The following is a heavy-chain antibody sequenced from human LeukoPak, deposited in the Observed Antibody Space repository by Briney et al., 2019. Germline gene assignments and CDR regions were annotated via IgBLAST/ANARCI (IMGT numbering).Heavy chain of an antibody. CDR3: ARVGGTYYGGRISDY. CDR1: GGSMSSSSYY. D-gene: IGHD3-10*01. J-gene: IGHJ4*02. CDR2: IYYKGST. Sequence: SSETLSLTCTVSGGSMSSSSYYWGWIRQTPGRGLEWIGSIYYKGSTYYNPSLKSRVTISLDTSKNLFSLKLSSVTAADTAVYYCARVGGTYYGGRISDYWGQGTLVTVSS. V-gene: IGHV4-39*07.